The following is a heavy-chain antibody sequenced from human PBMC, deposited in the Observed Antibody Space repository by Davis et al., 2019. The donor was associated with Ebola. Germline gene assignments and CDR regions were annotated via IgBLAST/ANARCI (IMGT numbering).Heavy chain of an antibody. CDR1: GYTFTSYG. CDR2: ISAYNGNT. Sequence: AASVKVSCKASGYTFTSYGISWVRQAPGQGLEWMGWISAYNGNTNYAQKLQGRVTMTTDTSTSTAYMELRSLRSDDTAVYYCATDVVAAQPGDYWGQGTLVTVSS. CDR3: ATDVVAAQPGDY. D-gene: IGHD6-13*01. J-gene: IGHJ4*02. V-gene: IGHV1-18*04.